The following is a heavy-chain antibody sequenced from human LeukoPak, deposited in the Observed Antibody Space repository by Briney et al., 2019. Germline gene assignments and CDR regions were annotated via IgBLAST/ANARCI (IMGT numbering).Heavy chain of an antibody. D-gene: IGHD1-26*01. CDR3: AKDPPLADSGSYPDY. V-gene: IGHV3-66*01. CDR1: EFSVGSNY. CDR2: IYSGGST. J-gene: IGHJ4*02. Sequence: QSGGSLRLSCAASEFSVGSNYMTWVRQAPGKGLEWVSLIYSGGSTYYADSVKGRFTISRDNSKNTLYLQMNSLRAEDTAVYYCAKDPPLADSGSYPDYWGQGTLVTVSS.